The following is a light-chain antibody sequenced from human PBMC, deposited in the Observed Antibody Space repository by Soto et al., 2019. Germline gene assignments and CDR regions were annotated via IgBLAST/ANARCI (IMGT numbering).Light chain of an antibody. J-gene: IGKJ1*01. CDR2: KAS. V-gene: IGKV1-5*03. CDR3: QQYHSYWT. CDR1: QTISGW. Sequence: DIRMTQSPSTLSASVGDRVTITCRASQTISGWLAWYQQKPGKAPKLLIHKASSLESGVPSRFSGTGSGTEFTLTISSLQPDDFATYYCQQYHSYWTFGQGTKVEIK.